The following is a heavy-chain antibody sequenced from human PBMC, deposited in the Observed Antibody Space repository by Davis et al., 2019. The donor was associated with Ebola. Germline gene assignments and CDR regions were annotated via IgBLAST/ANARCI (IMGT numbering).Heavy chain of an antibody. D-gene: IGHD4-17*01. CDR2: VHPAGDT. J-gene: IGHJ4*02. Sequence: GGSLRLSCAASGLSVSTNYMNWVRQAPGKGLEWVSFVHPAGDTFYADSVKGRFVISRDIFKNTVTLQMNGLSAEDTAVYYCARGGDYAKVGYWGQGTLVIVSS. CDR1: GLSVSTNY. V-gene: IGHV3-66*01. CDR3: ARGGDYAKVGY.